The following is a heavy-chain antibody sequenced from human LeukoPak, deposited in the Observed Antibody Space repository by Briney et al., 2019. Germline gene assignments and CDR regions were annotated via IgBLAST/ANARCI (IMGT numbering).Heavy chain of an antibody. CDR1: GFTFSSYA. CDR3: AKDRITIFGVVSPPSF. V-gene: IGHV3-23*01. J-gene: IGHJ4*02. Sequence: GGSLRLSCAASGFTFSSYAMSWVRQAPGKGLEWVSAISGSGGSTYYADSVKGRFTISRDNSKDTLYLQMNSLRAEDTAVYYCAKDRITIFGVVSPPSFWGQGTLVTVSS. D-gene: IGHD3-3*01. CDR2: ISGSGGST.